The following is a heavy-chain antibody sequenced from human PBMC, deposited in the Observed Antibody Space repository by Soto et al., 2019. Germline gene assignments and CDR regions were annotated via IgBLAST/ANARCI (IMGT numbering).Heavy chain of an antibody. CDR1: GDSVSSNSAG. D-gene: IGHD1-26*01. CDR3: ARGEQYSGRIFDY. CDR2: TYYRSKWYY. V-gene: IGHV6-1*01. Sequence: SQPLSLTCAITGDSVSSNSAGWSWVRQSPSRGLEWLGRTYYRSKWYYEYAVSVRGRITINPDTSKNQYSLQLNSVTPEDTAVYFCARGEQYSGRIFDYWGQGTLVTV. J-gene: IGHJ4*01.